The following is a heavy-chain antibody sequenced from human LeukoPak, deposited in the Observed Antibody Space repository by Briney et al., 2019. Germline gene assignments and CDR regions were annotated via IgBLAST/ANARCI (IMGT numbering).Heavy chain of an antibody. CDR1: GGSISSGSYY. D-gene: IGHD6-19*01. J-gene: IGHJ3*01. V-gene: IGHV4-61*02. CDR3: ARHITVSYDAFNL. CDR2: IYTSGST. Sequence: TSETLSLTSTVSGGSISSGSYYWSWIRQPAGKGLEWIGRIYTSGSTNYNPSLKSRVTISVDTSKNQFSLKLSSVTAADTAVYYCARHITVSYDAFNLWGRETMVTVSS.